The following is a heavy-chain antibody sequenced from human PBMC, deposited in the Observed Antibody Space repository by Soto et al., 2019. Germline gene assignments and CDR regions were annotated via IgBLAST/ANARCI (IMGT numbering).Heavy chain of an antibody. CDR3: ARITGRHLDY. V-gene: IGHV4-39*01. CDR1: SGSISVTNVF. J-gene: IGHJ4*02. CDR2: IDYSGTA. Sequence: SETLSLTCTVSSGSISVTNVFWGWVRQPAGKIIEWSGNIDYSGTADVSPTLATRVAIYVDTSKNQFSLPLYSVTAADTAVYYCARITGRHLDYWGQGILVTVSS. D-gene: IGHD1-20*01.